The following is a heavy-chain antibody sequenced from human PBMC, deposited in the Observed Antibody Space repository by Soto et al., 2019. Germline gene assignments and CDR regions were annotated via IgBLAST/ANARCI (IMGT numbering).Heavy chain of an antibody. CDR3: AREQGAFDI. CDR2: TYYRSKWYN. Sequence: QVQLQQSGPGLVKPSQTLSLTCAISGDHVSSNRSVWNWSRQSPSRGLEWLGRTYYRSKWYNDYALSVTSYISMNPVTSKNPVSLQLNFVTPEATAVYYRAREQGAFDIWGQGTMVTVSS. CDR1: GDHVSSNRSV. V-gene: IGHV6-1*03. J-gene: IGHJ3*02.